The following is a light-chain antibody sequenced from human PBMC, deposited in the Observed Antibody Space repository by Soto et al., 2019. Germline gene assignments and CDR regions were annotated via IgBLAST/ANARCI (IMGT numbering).Light chain of an antibody. Sequence: EIVLTQSPGTLSLSPGERATLSCRASQSVSSSYLAWYQQKPGQAPRLLIYGASSRATGIPDRFSGSGSGTDFTLTISRLEPEDFATYYCQQAYRTPWTFGQGTKVDIK. CDR2: GAS. CDR1: QSVSSSY. CDR3: QQAYRTPWT. J-gene: IGKJ1*01. V-gene: IGKV3-20*01.